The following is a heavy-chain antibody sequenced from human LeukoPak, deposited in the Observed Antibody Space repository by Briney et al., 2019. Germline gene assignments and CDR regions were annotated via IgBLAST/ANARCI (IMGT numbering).Heavy chain of an antibody. CDR2: ISTSGSTI. Sequence: GGPLRLSCAASGLTFSSYEMNWVRQAPGKGLEWVSYISTSGSTIYYADSVKGRFTISRDNAKNSLYLQMNSLRAEDTAVYYCARSYSGFDYWGQGTLVTVSS. CDR3: ARSYSGFDY. D-gene: IGHD1-26*01. J-gene: IGHJ4*02. V-gene: IGHV3-48*03. CDR1: GLTFSSYE.